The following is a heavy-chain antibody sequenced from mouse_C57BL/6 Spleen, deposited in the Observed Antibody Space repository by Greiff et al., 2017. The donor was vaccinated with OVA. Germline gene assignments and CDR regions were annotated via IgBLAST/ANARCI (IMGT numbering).Heavy chain of an antibody. V-gene: IGHV1-53*01. J-gene: IGHJ2*01. CDR2: INPSNGGT. Sequence: QVQLQQPGTELVKPGASVKLSCKASGYTFTSYWMPWVKQRPGQGLEWLGNINPSNGGTNYNEKFQSKATLTVDKSSSTAYMQLSSLTSSYSAVYYCARSLITTVVATDFYYWGQGTTLTCSS. D-gene: IGHD1-1*01. CDR3: ARSLITTVVATDFYY. CDR1: GYTFTSYW.